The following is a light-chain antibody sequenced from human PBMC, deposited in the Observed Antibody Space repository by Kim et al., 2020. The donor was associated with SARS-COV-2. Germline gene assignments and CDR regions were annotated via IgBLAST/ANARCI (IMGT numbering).Light chain of an antibody. Sequence: GHRVTISYSGSSSNIGSNTVNWYQQLPGTAPKLLIYSNNQRPSGVPDRFSGSKSGTSASLAISGLQSEDEADYYCAAWDDGLNGWVFGGGTQLTVL. CDR3: AAWDDGLNGWV. CDR2: SNN. J-gene: IGLJ3*02. V-gene: IGLV1-44*01. CDR1: SSNIGSNT.